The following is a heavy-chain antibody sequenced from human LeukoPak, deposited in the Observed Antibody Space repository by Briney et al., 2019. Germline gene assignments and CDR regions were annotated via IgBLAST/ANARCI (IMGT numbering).Heavy chain of an antibody. CDR2: IYYSGST. J-gene: IGHJ3*02. CDR3: ARGGTSLYYYDSSGYPPHAFDI. D-gene: IGHD3-22*01. CDR1: GGSISSGDYY. V-gene: IGHV4-30-4*01. Sequence: PSQTLSHTCTVSGGSISSGDYYWSWIRQPPGKGLEWIGYIYYSGSTYYNPSLKSRVTISVDTSKNQFSLKLSSVTAADTAVYYCARGGTSLYYYDSSGYPPHAFDIWGQGTMVTVSS.